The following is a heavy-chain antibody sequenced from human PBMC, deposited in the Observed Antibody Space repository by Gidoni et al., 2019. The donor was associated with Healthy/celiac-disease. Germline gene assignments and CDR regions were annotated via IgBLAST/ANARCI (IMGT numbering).Heavy chain of an antibody. CDR2: IKQDGSEK. J-gene: IGHJ6*03. CDR3: AREGVAAAGPYYYYMDV. V-gene: IGHV3-7*01. CDR1: GFTFSSYW. Sequence: EVQLVESGGGLVQPGGSLRLSCAASGFTFSSYWMSWVRQAPGKGLEWVANIKQDGSEKYYVDSVKGRFTISRDNAKNSLYLQMNSLRAEDTAVYYCAREGVAAAGPYYYYMDVWGKGTTVTVSS. D-gene: IGHD6-13*01.